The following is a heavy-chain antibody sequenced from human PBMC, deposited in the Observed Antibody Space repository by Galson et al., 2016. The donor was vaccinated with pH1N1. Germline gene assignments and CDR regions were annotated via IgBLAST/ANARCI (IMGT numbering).Heavy chain of an antibody. D-gene: IGHD1-26*01. CDR2: GYYSGTT. V-gene: IGHV4-39*07. CDR3: AGLIGSYLGAAFDI. J-gene: IGHJ3*02. Sequence: SETLSLTCSVSGVSISSWSYYWGWIRQPPGKGLEWIGIGYYSGTTYYNPSLKSRVTISVDTSKNQFSLRLSSVTAADTAMYYCAGLIGSYLGAAFDIWGQGTMVTVSS. CDR1: GVSISSWSYY.